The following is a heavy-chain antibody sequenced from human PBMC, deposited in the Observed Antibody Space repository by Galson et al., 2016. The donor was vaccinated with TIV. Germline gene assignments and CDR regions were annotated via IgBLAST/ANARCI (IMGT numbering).Heavy chain of an antibody. J-gene: IGHJ4*02. D-gene: IGHD7-27*01. CDR2: FNPDSGAT. V-gene: IGHV1-2*02. CDR1: GHIFINYY. Sequence: SGHIFINYYIHWVRQAPGQGLEWLGWFNPDSGATQYAQKFQGRVTMTRDTSISTAYMELRRLISDDTAVYYCARVNWARAFDYWGQGTQVTVSS. CDR3: ARVNWARAFDY.